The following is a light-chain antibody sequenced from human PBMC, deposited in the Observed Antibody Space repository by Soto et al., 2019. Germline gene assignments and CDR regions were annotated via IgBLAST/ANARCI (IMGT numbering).Light chain of an antibody. CDR3: PQYNRYPLT. V-gene: IGKV1-5*01. J-gene: IGKJ4*01. CDR2: DAS. Sequence: DIQMPHSPSTLSASVGDRVTITCRASQSISSWLAWYQQKPGKAPKLLIYDASSLESGVPSRFSGSGSGTEFTLTISSRQPDDFAYYYCPQYNRYPLTLGGGT. CDR1: QSISSW.